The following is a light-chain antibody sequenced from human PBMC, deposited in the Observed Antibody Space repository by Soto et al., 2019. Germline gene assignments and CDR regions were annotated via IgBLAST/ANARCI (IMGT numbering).Light chain of an antibody. J-gene: IGKJ1*01. CDR3: LQDYNYPWT. CDR1: QGIRND. Sequence: AIQMTQSPSSLSASVGDRVTITCRASQGIRNDLGWYQQKPGKAPKLLIYAASSVQSGVTSRFSGSGSGTDFTLTISSLQPEDFATYYYLQDYNYPWTFGQGTKVELK. CDR2: AAS. V-gene: IGKV1-6*01.